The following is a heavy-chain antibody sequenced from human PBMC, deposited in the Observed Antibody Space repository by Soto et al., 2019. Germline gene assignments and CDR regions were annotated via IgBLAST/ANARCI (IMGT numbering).Heavy chain of an antibody. CDR2: INTDGSST. CDR1: GFTFSSYW. Sequence: GSLRLSCAASGFTFSSYWMFWVRQAPGKGLVWVSCINTDGSSTNYADSVKGRFTISRDNAKNTVYLQMNSLRAEDTAVYYCARPYSSRWYYFDSWGQGTLVTVSS. D-gene: IGHD6-19*01. V-gene: IGHV3-74*01. J-gene: IGHJ4*02. CDR3: ARPYSSRWYYFDS.